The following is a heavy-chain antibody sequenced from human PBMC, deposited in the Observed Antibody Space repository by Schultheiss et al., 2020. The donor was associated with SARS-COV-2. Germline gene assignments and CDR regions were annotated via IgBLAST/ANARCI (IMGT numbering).Heavy chain of an antibody. V-gene: IGHV4-4*07. CDR3: ARSYDILTGFASN. CDR1: GGSISSYY. Sequence: SETLSLTCAVSGGSISSYYWSWIRQPAGKGLEWIGSIYHSGSTYYNPSLKSRVTISVDTSKNQFSLQLNSVTPEDTAVYYCARSYDILTGFASNWGQGTLVTVSS. D-gene: IGHD3-9*01. J-gene: IGHJ4*02. CDR2: IYHSGST.